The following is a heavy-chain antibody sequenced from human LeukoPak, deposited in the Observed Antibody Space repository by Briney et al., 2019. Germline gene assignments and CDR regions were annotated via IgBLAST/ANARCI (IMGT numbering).Heavy chain of an antibody. V-gene: IGHV3-74*01. CDR2: INSDGSWT. Sequence: GGSLRLSCAASGNYWMHWVRQAPGKGLVWVSHINSDGSWTSYADSVKGQFTISKDNAKNTVYLQMNNLRAEDTAVYYCVSFYETYWGRGTLVTVSS. CDR3: VSFYETY. CDR1: GNYW. D-gene: IGHD2-2*01. J-gene: IGHJ4*02.